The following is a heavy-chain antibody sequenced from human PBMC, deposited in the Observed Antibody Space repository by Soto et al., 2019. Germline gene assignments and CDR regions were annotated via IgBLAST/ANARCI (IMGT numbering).Heavy chain of an antibody. CDR2: IYDGGRT. Sequence: QVQLQESGPGLVKPSQTLSLTCTVSGGSISTVDYWWSWIRQSPDMGLEWIGHIYDGGRTYNNPCLESRVTLSVAPPKSQLSLRLSSVSAADPAVYSCARGPSGDKVDSWGQGTLVTVSS. J-gene: IGHJ4*02. CDR3: ARGPSGDKVDS. CDR1: GGSISTVDYW. V-gene: IGHV4-30-4*01. D-gene: IGHD7-27*01.